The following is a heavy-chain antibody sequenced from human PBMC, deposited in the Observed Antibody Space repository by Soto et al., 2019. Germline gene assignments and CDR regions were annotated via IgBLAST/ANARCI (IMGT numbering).Heavy chain of an antibody. D-gene: IGHD5-12*01. V-gene: IGHV4-59*01. CDR3: AREIPSVATIFD. CDR2: IYYGGST. Sequence: PSETLSLTCTVSGGSISSYYWSWIRQPPGKGLEWIGYIYYGGSTNYNPSLKSRVTISVDTSKNQFSLKLSSVTAADTAVYYCAREIPSVATIFDWGQGTLVTVSS. CDR1: GGSISSYY. J-gene: IGHJ4*02.